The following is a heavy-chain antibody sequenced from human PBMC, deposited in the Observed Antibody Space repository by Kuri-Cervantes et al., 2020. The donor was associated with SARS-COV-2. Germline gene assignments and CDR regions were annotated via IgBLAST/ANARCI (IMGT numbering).Heavy chain of an antibody. D-gene: IGHD4-11*01. CDR2: ISGSGGST. Sequence: GGSLRLSCAASGFTFSSYAMSWVRQAPGKGLEWVLAISGSGGSTYYADSVKGRFTISRDNSKNSLYLQMNSLRPEDTALYYCTREAYDYNMGFDSWGQGTLVTVSS. CDR3: TREAYDYNMGFDS. CDR1: GFTFSSYA. V-gene: IGHV3-23*01. J-gene: IGHJ4*02.